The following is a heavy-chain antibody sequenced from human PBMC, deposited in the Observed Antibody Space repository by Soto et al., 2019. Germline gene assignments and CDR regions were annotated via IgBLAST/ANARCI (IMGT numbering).Heavy chain of an antibody. Sequence: QVQLVQSGAEVKKPGASVKVSCKASGYTFTSYGISWVRQAPGQALEWMGWISTYNGNTNYAQKFQGRVAMTPDTSTTTAYMELRSLRSDDTAVYYGARDEASGCYDLAYWGEGTLVTVSS. CDR2: ISTYNGNT. V-gene: IGHV1-18*04. D-gene: IGHD1-26*01. CDR3: ARDEASGCYDLAY. CDR1: GYTFTSYG. J-gene: IGHJ4*02.